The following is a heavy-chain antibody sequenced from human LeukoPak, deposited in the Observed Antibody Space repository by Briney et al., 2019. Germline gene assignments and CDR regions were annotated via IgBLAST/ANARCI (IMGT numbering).Heavy chain of an antibody. J-gene: IGHJ5*02. Sequence: PSETLSLTCAVYGGSFSGYYWSWIRQPPGKGLEWIGEINHSGSTNYNPSLKSRVTISVDTSKNQFSLKLSSVTAADTAVYYCARRRYSSDLTGFDPWGQGTLVTVSS. V-gene: IGHV4-34*01. CDR2: INHSGST. D-gene: IGHD6-19*01. CDR1: GGSFSGYY. CDR3: ARRRYSSDLTGFDP.